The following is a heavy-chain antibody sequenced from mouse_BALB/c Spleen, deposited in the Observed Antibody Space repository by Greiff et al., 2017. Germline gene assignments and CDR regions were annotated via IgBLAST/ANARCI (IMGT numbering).Heavy chain of an antibody. CDR3: ARWTGAFAY. D-gene: IGHD4-1*01. V-gene: IGHV1S29*02. J-gene: IGHJ3*01. CDR1: GYTFTDYN. CDR2: IYPYNGGT. Sequence: VQLQQSGPELVKPGASVKISCKASGYTFTDYNMHWVKQSHGKSLEWIGYIYPYNGGTGYNQKFKSKATLTVDNSSSTAYMELRSLTSEDSAVYYCARWTGAFAYWGQGTLVTVSA.